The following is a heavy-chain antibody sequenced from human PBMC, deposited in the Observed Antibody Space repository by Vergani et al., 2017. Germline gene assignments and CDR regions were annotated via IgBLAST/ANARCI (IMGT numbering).Heavy chain of an antibody. J-gene: IGHJ1*01. CDR2: IYSGGST. CDR3: ARDALYSSGWYEYFQH. Sequence: EVQLVESGGGLVQPGGSLRLSCAASGFTVSSNYMSWVRQAPGKGLEWVSVIYSGGSTYYADSVNGRFTISRDNSKNTLYLQMNSLRAEDTAVYYCARDALYSSGWYEYFQHWGQGTLVTVSS. CDR1: GFTVSSNY. D-gene: IGHD6-19*01. V-gene: IGHV3-66*02.